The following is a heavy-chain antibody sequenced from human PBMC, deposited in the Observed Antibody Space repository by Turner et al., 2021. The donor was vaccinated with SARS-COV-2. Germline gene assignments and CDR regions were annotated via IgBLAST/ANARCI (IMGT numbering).Heavy chain of an antibody. D-gene: IGHD1-7*01. CDR2: ISWDGGST. V-gene: IGHV3-43*01. Sequence: EVQLVESGGVVVQPGGSLRLSCAASGFTFDDYTMHWVRQAPGKGLEWVSLISWDGGSTYYADSVKGRFTISRDNAKNTLYLQMNSLGAEDTAVYYCARDGDGTVDLDYWGQGTLVTVSS. CDR3: ARDGDGTVDLDY. J-gene: IGHJ4*02. CDR1: GFTFDDYT.